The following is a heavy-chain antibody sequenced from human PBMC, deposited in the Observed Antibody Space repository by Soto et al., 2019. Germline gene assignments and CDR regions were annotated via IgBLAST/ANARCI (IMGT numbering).Heavy chain of an antibody. Sequence: SETLSLTCTVSGGSISSYYWSWIRQPPGKGLEWIGYIYYSGSTNYNPSLKSRVTISVDTSKNQFSLKLSSVTAADTAVYYCARRPYSYGYFDGWGNWFDPWGQGTLVTVSS. V-gene: IGHV4-59*08. CDR1: GGSISSYY. CDR3: ARRPYSYGYFDGWGNWFDP. J-gene: IGHJ5*02. D-gene: IGHD5-18*01. CDR2: IYYSGST.